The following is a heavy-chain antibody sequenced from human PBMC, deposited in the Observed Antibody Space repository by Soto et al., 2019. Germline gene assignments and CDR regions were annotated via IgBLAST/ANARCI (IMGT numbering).Heavy chain of an antibody. Sequence: SETLSLTCTVSGDSVRRGDYNRTWIRQHPGMGLEWVGHVYFSGRTNYIPSLESRVTISLDTSKNQFSLKLTSVTAADTAVYYCARVPIDTYMIYWSDPWGQGTLVTVSS. CDR2: VYFSGRT. J-gene: IGHJ5*02. D-gene: IGHD3-16*01. CDR1: GDSVRRGDYN. V-gene: IGHV4-61*08. CDR3: ARVPIDTYMIYWSDP.